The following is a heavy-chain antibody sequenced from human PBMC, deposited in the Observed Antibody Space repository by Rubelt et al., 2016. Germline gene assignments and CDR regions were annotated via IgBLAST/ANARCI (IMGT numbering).Heavy chain of an antibody. V-gene: IGHV3-73*01. CDR2: IRSKANSYAT. D-gene: IGHD3-10*01. CDR3: ATDKKRGFDYYYGMDV. CDR1: GFTFSGSA. Sequence: EVQLVESGGGLVQPGGSLKLSCAASGFTFSGSAMHWVRQASGKGLEWVGRIRSKANSYATAYAASVKGRFTISRDKSKNTLYLQMNSLRAEDTAVYYCATDKKRGFDYYYGMDVWGQGTTVTVSS. J-gene: IGHJ6*02.